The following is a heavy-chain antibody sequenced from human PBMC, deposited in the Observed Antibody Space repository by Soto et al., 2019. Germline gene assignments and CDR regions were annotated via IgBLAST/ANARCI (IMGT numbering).Heavy chain of an antibody. CDR1: GYTFTWYN. Sequence: GASVKVSCKASGYTFTWYNVHWVRQAPGQGLEWMAIINPSGGTTYYVQKFEGRVTLTTDTSTSTVYMELSSLRSDDTAVYYCARVRGGGSEYFFDYWGQGTLVTVSS. CDR2: INPSGGTT. J-gene: IGHJ4*02. D-gene: IGHD2-15*01. V-gene: IGHV1-46*01. CDR3: ARVRGGGSEYFFDY.